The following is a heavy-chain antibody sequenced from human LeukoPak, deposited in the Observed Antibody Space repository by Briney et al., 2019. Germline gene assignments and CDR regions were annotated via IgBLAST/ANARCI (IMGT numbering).Heavy chain of an antibody. Sequence: PSETLSLTCSVSGGSINSATYYWSWIRQPAGKGLEWIGRIYHNGYTKYNPSLKSRLTISVDTSNSQFSLKLDSVTAADTAVYYCARVGRHYGSGKNGMDVWGQGTTVTVSS. V-gene: IGHV4-61*02. CDR1: GGSINSATYY. J-gene: IGHJ6*02. D-gene: IGHD3-10*01. CDR2: IYHNGYT. CDR3: ARVGRHYGSGKNGMDV.